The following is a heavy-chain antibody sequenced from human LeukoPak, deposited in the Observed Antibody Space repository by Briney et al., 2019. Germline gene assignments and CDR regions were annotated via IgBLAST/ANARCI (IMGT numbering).Heavy chain of an antibody. CDR2: INWRGGST. CDR1: GFSFGEHG. CDR3: GRAPFTRPFLLYP. V-gene: IGHV3-20*04. Sequence: RAGGSLRLSCTASGFSFGEHGMSWVRQVPGKGLEWVSGINWRGGSTGYTDPVRGRFTISRDNAKNSLYLQMDSLSAQDHALYYLGRAPFTRPFLLYPRGQGTLVTVSS. D-gene: IGHD7-27*01. J-gene: IGHJ5*02.